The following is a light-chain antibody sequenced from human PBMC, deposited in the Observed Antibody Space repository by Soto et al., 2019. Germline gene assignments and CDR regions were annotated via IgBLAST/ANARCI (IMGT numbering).Light chain of an antibody. Sequence: QSVLTQPPPVSGAPGQRVTISCTGSSSNIGAGYDVHWYQQLPGTAPKVLIYGNSNRPSGVPDRFSGSKSGTSTSLAITGLQPEDEADYYCQSYDSSLSGSVFGGGTKVTVL. CDR2: GNS. V-gene: IGLV1-40*01. J-gene: IGLJ2*01. CDR3: QSYDSSLSGSV. CDR1: SSNIGAGYD.